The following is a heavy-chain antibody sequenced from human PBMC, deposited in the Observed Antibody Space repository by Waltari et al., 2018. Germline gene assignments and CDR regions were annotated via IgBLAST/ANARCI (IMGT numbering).Heavy chain of an antibody. Sequence: QVQLHQWGAGLLKPLETLSLTCGVSGGSFNDYYWTWIRQPPGKGLEWIGEIHHSGTTDYNPSLNSRLTMSVDTSKKQISLKMSSVTAADTAVYYCARGDLHYGSSGFFYWGQGALVTVSS. J-gene: IGHJ4*02. CDR3: ARGDLHYGSSGFFY. V-gene: IGHV4-34*01. D-gene: IGHD3-22*01. CDR1: GGSFNDYY. CDR2: IHHSGTT.